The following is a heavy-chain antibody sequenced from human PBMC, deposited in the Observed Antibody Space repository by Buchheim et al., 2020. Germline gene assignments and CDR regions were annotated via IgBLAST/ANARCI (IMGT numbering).Heavy chain of an antibody. J-gene: IGHJ4*02. CDR1: GFTFSSYG. CDR3: AKDGTTERFDY. V-gene: IGHV3-30*18. D-gene: IGHD1-1*01. CDR2: ISYDGSNK. Sequence: QVQLVESGGGVVQPGRSLRLSCAASGFTFSSYGMHWVRQAPGKGLEWVAVISYDGSNKYYADSVKGRFTISRDNSKNTLYLQMNSLRAEDTAVYYCAKDGTTERFDYWGQGTL.